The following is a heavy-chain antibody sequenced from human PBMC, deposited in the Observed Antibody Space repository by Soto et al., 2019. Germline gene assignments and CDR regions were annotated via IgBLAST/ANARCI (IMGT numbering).Heavy chain of an antibody. Sequence: QVQLQQWGAGLLKPSETLSLTCAVYGGSFSGYYWSWIRQPPGKGLEWIGEINHSGSTNYNPSLKSRVTISVDTSKNQFSLKLSSVTAADTAVYYCARQTYYYGSGSYAFDYWGQGTLDTVSS. CDR1: GGSFSGYY. CDR3: ARQTYYYGSGSYAFDY. V-gene: IGHV4-34*01. CDR2: INHSGST. D-gene: IGHD3-10*01. J-gene: IGHJ4*02.